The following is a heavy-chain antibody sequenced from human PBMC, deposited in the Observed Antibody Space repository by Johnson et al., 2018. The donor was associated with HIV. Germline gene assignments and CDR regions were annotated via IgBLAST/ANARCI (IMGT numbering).Heavy chain of an antibody. CDR1: GFTFDDYA. D-gene: IGHD6-6*01. Sequence: VQLVESGGGLVQPGRSLRLSCAASGFTFDDYAMHWVRQAPVKRLEWVSGISWNSGSIGYADSVKGRFTIPRDNAKNSLYLQMNSLRAEDTAVYYCAKDKQQLVRGVAFDIWGQGTMVTVSS. CDR2: ISWNSGSI. J-gene: IGHJ3*02. CDR3: AKDKQQLVRGVAFDI. V-gene: IGHV3-9*01.